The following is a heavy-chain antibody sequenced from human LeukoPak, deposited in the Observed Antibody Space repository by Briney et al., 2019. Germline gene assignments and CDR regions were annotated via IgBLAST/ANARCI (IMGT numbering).Heavy chain of an antibody. D-gene: IGHD5-18*01. CDR2: ISYDGSNK. V-gene: IGHV3-30*18. CDR3: AKMGRSYGNYYYYGMDV. Sequence: PGGSLRLSCAASGSTFSSYGMHWVRQAPGKGLEWVAVISYDGSNKYYADSVKGRFTISRDNSKNTLYLQMNSLRAEDTAVYYCAKMGRSYGNYYYYGMDVWGQGTTVTVSS. CDR1: GSTFSSYG. J-gene: IGHJ6*02.